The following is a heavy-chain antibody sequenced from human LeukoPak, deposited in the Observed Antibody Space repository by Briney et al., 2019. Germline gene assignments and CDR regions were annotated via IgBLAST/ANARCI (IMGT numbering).Heavy chain of an antibody. CDR3: AREGYYDSRGYYTNWFDP. CDR1: GGSLSSYY. V-gene: IGHV4-59*01. D-gene: IGHD3-22*01. CDR2: IYYSGST. J-gene: IGHJ5*02. Sequence: SETLSLTCTVSGGSLSSYYWSWIRQPPGKGLEWIGYIYYSGSTNYNPSLRSRVTISEDTSKNQFSLKLSSVTAADTAVYYCAREGYYDSRGYYTNWFDPWGQGTLVTVSS.